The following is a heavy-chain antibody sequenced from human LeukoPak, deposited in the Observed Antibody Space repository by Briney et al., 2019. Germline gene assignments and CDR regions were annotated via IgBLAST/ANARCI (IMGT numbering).Heavy chain of an antibody. CDR3: ARNPFVGGWFSGFDP. CDR2: IYDSGSN. V-gene: IGHV4-59*01. J-gene: IGHJ5*02. CDR1: AVSISSYY. Sequence: SETLSLTCTVYAVSISSYYWSWLRQPQGQGLEGMGNIYDSGSNYDNPSLKSVVTISVDTSKNQFSRKLSSVTAADTAVYYCARNPFVGGWFSGFDPWGQGTLVTVSS. D-gene: IGHD6-19*01.